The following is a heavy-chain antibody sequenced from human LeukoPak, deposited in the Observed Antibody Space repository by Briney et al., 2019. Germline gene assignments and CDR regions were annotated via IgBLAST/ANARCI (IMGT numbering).Heavy chain of an antibody. CDR1: GGSISSGSYY. J-gene: IGHJ3*02. CDR3: ARNLKRIMITFGNPDDAFDI. Sequence: SETLSLTCTVSGGSISSGSYYWSWIRQPAGKGLEWIGRIYTSGSTNYNPSLKSRVTISVDMSKNQFSLKLSSVTAADTAVYYCARNLKRIMITFGNPDDAFDIWGQGTMVTVSS. V-gene: IGHV4-61*02. CDR2: IYTSGST. D-gene: IGHD3-16*01.